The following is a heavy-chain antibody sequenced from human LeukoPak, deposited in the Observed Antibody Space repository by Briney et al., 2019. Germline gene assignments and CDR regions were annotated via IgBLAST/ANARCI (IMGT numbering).Heavy chain of an antibody. J-gene: IGHJ4*02. D-gene: IGHD3-9*01. V-gene: IGHV1-46*01. Sequence: ASVKVSCKASGYTFTSYYMHWVRQAPGQGLEWMGIINPSGGSTSYAQKFQGRVTMTRDTSTSTVYVELSSLRSEDTAVYYCARAENRYDILTGYLSFDYWGQGTLVTVSS. CDR3: ARAENRYDILTGYLSFDY. CDR2: INPSGGST. CDR1: GYTFTSYY.